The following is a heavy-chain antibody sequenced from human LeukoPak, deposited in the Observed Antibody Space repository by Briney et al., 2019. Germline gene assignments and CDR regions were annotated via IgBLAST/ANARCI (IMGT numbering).Heavy chain of an antibody. D-gene: IGHD3-10*01. CDR2: IYTSAST. Sequence: SETLSLTCTVSGGSISSGSYYWSWIRQPAGKGLEWIGRIYTSASTNYNPSLKSRVTISVDTSKNHFSLKLSSVPDADTAVYYCARDPGITLVRGVVGVFHYGMDVWGQGTTVTVSS. CDR3: ARDPGITLVRGVVGVFHYGMDV. J-gene: IGHJ6*02. CDR1: GGSISSGSYY. V-gene: IGHV4-61*02.